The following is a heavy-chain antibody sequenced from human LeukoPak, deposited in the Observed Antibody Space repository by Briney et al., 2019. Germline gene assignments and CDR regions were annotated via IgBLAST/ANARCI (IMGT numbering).Heavy chain of an antibody. CDR1: GFTFSSYG. V-gene: IGHV3-30*03. CDR3: ARGTGSYYSLGY. CDR2: ISYDGSNK. J-gene: IGHJ4*02. Sequence: PGGSLRLSCAASGFTFSSYGMHWVRQAPGKGLEWVAVISYDGSNKYYADSVKGRFTISRDNSKNTLYLQMNSLRAEDTAMYYCARGTGSYYSLGYWGQGTLVTVSS. D-gene: IGHD1-26*01.